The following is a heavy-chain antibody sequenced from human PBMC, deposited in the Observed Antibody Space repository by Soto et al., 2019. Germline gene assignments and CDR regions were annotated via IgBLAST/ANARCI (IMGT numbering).Heavy chain of an antibody. CDR1: GGSISSSNW. Sequence: PSETLSLTCAVSGGSISSSNWCSWVRQPPGKGLEWIGEIYHSGSTNYNPSLKSRVTISVDKSKNQFSLKLSSVTAADTAVYYCAGSIAVAGNYYYYYGMDVWGQGTTVTVSS. V-gene: IGHV4-4*02. J-gene: IGHJ6*02. CDR2: IYHSGST. CDR3: AGSIAVAGNYYYYYGMDV. D-gene: IGHD6-19*01.